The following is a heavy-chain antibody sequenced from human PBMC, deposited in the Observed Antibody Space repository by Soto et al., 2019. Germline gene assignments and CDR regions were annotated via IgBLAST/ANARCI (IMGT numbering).Heavy chain of an antibody. CDR2: IDWDDDK. J-gene: IGHJ4*02. D-gene: IGHD1-26*01. CDR3: ARIQSGGSYFRPIDYFDY. CDR1: GFSLSTSGMC. V-gene: IGHV2-70*01. Sequence: ESGPTLVNPTQTLTLTCTFSGFSLSTSGMCVSWIRQPPGKALEWLALIDWDDDKYYSTSLKTRLTISKDTSKNQVVLTMTNMDPVDTATYYCARIQSGGSYFRPIDYFDYWGQGTLVTVSS.